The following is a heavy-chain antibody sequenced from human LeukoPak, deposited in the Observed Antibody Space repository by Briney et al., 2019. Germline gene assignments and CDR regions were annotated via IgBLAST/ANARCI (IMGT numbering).Heavy chain of an antibody. CDR3: ARDQEGFDY. V-gene: IGHV1-46*01. CDR2: IYPRDGST. J-gene: IGHJ4*02. CDR1: GYTFTSNY. Sequence: ASVKVSCKASGYTFTSNYIHWVRQAPGQGLEWMGMIYPRDGSTSYAQKFQGRVTVTKDTSTSTVHMELSGLRSEDTAVYYCARDQEGFDYWGQGTLVTASS.